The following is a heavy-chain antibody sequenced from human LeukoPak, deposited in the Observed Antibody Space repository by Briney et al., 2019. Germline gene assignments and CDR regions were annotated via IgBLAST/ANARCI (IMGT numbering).Heavy chain of an antibody. CDR3: ARDRRRWQWQVVAFDI. J-gene: IGHJ3*02. CDR1: GYTFTGYY. CDR2: INPNSGGT. D-gene: IGHD6-19*01. V-gene: IGHV1-2*06. Sequence: ASVKVPCKASGYTFTGYYMHWVRQAPGQGLEWMGRINPNSGGTNYAQKFQGRVTMTRDTSISTAYMELSRLRSDDTAVYYCARDRRRWQWQVVAFDIWGQGTMVTVSS.